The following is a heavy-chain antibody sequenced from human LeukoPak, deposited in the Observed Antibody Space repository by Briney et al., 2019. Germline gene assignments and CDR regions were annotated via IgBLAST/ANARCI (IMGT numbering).Heavy chain of an antibody. CDR2: MNPNSDNT. J-gene: IGHJ6*02. V-gene: IGHV1-8*01. CDR3: ARGGYGDYYYYGMDV. CDR1: GYTFTSYD. D-gene: IGHD4-17*01. Sequence: ASVKVSCKASGYTFTSYDINWVRQATGQGLEWMGWMNPNSDNTGYAQKFQGRVTMTRNTSISTAYMELSSLRSEDTAVYYCARGGYGDYYYYGMDVWGQGTTVTVSS.